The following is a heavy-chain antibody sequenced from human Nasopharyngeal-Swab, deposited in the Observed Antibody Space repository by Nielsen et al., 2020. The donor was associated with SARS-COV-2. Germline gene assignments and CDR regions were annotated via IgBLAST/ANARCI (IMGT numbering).Heavy chain of an antibody. V-gene: IGHV1-18*01. Sequence: ASVKVSCKASGYTFTSYGISWVRQAPGQGLEWMGWISAYNGNTNYAQKLQGRVTMTTDTSTSTAYMELSSLRSEDTAVYYCAREYYYDSSGYRHYYYGMDVWGQGTTVTVSS. CDR1: GYTFTSYG. D-gene: IGHD3-22*01. J-gene: IGHJ6*02. CDR2: ISAYNGNT. CDR3: AREYYYDSSGYRHYYYGMDV.